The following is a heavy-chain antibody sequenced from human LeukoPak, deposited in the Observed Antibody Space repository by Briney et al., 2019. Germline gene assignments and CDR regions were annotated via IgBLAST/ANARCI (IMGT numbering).Heavy chain of an antibody. Sequence: SAGSLRLSCAASGFTFSGSAMHWVRQASGKGLEWVGRIRSKANSYATAYAASVKGRFTISRDDSKNTAYLQMNSLKTEDSAVYYCTRLTGYGSEIFDIWGQGTTVTVSS. CDR3: TRLTGYGSEIFDI. CDR2: IRSKANSYAT. CDR1: GFTFSGSA. D-gene: IGHD3-10*01. J-gene: IGHJ3*02. V-gene: IGHV3-73*01.